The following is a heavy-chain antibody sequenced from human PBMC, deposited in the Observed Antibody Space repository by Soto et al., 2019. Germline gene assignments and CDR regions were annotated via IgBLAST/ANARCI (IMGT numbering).Heavy chain of an antibody. Sequence: QVQLVQSGAEEKKPGASVKVSCKASGYTFTSYAMHWVRQAPGQRLEWMGWINAGNGNTKYSQKFQGRVTITRDTSASTAYMELSSLRYEDTAVYYCARDWYYYDSSGYYSAVHFDYWGQGTLVTVSS. J-gene: IGHJ4*02. V-gene: IGHV1-3*05. CDR2: INAGNGNT. D-gene: IGHD3-22*01. CDR1: GYTFTSYA. CDR3: ARDWYYYDSSGYYSAVHFDY.